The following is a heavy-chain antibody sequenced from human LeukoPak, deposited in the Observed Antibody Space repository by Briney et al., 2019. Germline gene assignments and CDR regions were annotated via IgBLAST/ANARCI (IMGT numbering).Heavy chain of an antibody. V-gene: IGHV1-46*01. CDR1: GYTFTSYY. CDR2: INPSGGST. D-gene: IGHD2-15*01. CDR3: ARMFPSTGYCSGGSCMNWFDP. J-gene: IGHJ5*02. Sequence: ASVKVSCKASGYTFTSYYMHWVRQAPGQGLEWMGIINPSGGSTSYAQKFQGRVTMTRDTSTSTVYMELSSLRSEDTAVYYCARMFPSTGYCSGGSCMNWFDPWGQGTLVTVSS.